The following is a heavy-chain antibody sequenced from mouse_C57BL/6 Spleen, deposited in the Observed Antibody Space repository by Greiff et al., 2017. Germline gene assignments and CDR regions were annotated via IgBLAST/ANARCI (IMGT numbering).Heavy chain of an antibody. CDR2: ISDGGSYT. J-gene: IGHJ3*01. CDR3: ARGPDYGSSLAWFAY. V-gene: IGHV5-4*03. Sequence: EVKLVESGGGLVKPGGSLKLSCAASGFTFSSYAMSWVRQTPEKRLEWVATISDGGSYTYYPDNVKGRFTISRDNAKNNLYLQMSHLKTEDTAMYYWARGPDYGSSLAWFAYWGQGTLVTVSA. CDR1: GFTFSSYA. D-gene: IGHD1-1*01.